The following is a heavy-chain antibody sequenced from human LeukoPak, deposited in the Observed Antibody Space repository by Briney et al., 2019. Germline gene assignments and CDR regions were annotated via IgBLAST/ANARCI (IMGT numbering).Heavy chain of an antibody. D-gene: IGHD3-22*01. Sequence: PSETLSLTCTVSSGSISTSNFYWGWVRQPPGKALEWIGNIFYSGSTYYNPSLKSRVTISVDTSRNQFSLKLSSVTAADTAVYYCARDHDYYDRRGAFDIWGQGTMVTVSS. CDR1: SGSISTSNFY. V-gene: IGHV4-39*07. J-gene: IGHJ3*02. CDR3: ARDHDYYDRRGAFDI. CDR2: IFYSGST.